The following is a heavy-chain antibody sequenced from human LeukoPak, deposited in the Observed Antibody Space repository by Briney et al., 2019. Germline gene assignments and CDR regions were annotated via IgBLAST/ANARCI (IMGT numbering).Heavy chain of an antibody. CDR3: ARDRFVVVPAVRPFDY. Sequence: GGSLRLSCAASGFTFSSYWMSWVRQAPGKGLEWVANIKQDGSEKYYVDSVEGRFTISRDNAKNSLYLQMNSLRAEDTAVYYCARDRFVVVPAVRPFDYWGQGTLVTVSS. J-gene: IGHJ4*02. CDR2: IKQDGSEK. D-gene: IGHD2-2*01. CDR1: GFTFSSYW. V-gene: IGHV3-7*01.